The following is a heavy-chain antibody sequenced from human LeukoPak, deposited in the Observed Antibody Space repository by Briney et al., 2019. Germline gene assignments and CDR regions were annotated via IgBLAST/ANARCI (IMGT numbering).Heavy chain of an antibody. CDR3: ARDSDFWSGHYYFDY. J-gene: IGHJ4*02. Sequence: GGSLRLSCEASEFTFSNYWMSWVRQAPGKGLEWVSSISSSSSYIYYADSVKGRFTISRDSAKNSLYLQMNSLRAEDTAVYYCARDSDFWSGHYYFDYWGQGTLVTVSS. D-gene: IGHD3-3*01. V-gene: IGHV3-21*01. CDR2: ISSSSSYI. CDR1: EFTFSNYW.